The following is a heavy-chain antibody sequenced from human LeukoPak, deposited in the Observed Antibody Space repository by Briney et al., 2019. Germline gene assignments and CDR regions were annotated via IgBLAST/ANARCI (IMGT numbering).Heavy chain of an antibody. V-gene: IGHV3-20*01. D-gene: IGHD1-26*01. CDR2: INWNGGST. J-gene: IGHJ6*03. CDR3: ARDPYSGSYWADYYYYMDV. Sequence: GGSLRLSCAASGFTFSSYSMNWVRQGPGKGLEWVSGINWNGGSTGYADSVKGRFTIFRGNAKSSLYLQMNSLRTEDTAVYDCARDPYSGSYWADYYYYMDVWGKGTTVTISS. CDR1: GFTFSSYS.